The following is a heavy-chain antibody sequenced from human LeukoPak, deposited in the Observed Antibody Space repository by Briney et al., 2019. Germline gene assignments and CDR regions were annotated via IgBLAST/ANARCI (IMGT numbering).Heavy chain of an antibody. CDR3: AKDFRWELLPPTDFDY. J-gene: IGHJ4*02. CDR2: ISYDGRNK. D-gene: IGHD1-26*01. Sequence: GGSLRLSCAASGCTFSSYSMNWVRQAPGKGLEWVAVISYDGRNKYYADSVKGRFTISRDNSKNTLYLQMNSLRAEDTAVYYCAKDFRWELLPPTDFDYWGQGTLVTVSS. V-gene: IGHV3-30*18. CDR1: GCTFSSYS.